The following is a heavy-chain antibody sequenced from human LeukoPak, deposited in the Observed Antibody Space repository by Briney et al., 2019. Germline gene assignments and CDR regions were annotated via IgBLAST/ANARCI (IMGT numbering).Heavy chain of an antibody. CDR2: INHSGST. V-gene: IGHV4-34*01. Sequence: SETLSLTCAVYGGSFSGYCWSWIRQPPGKGLEWIGEINHSGSTNYNPSLKSRVTISVDTSKNQFSLKLSSVTAADTAVYYCARRDYDILTGLGAGGNWFDPWGQGTLVTVSS. CDR1: GGSFSGYC. D-gene: IGHD3-9*01. J-gene: IGHJ5*02. CDR3: ARRDYDILTGLGAGGNWFDP.